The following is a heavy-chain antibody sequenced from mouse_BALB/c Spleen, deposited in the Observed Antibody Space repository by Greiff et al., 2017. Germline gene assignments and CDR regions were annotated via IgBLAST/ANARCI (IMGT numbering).Heavy chain of an antibody. D-gene: IGHD2-4*01. V-gene: IGHV1-67*01. CDR2: ISTYYGNT. J-gene: IGHJ2*01. CDR1: GYTFTDYA. CDR3: ASGGYDYDGYYFDY. Sequence: QVQLQQSGPELVRPGVSVKISCKGSGYTFTDYAMHWVKQSHAKSLEWIGVISTYYGNTNYNQKFKGKATMTVDKSSSTAYMELARLTSEDSAIYYCASGGYDYDGYYFDYWGQGTTLTVSS.